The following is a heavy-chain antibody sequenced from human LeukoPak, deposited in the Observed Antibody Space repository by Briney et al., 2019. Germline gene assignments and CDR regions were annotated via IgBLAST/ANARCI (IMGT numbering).Heavy chain of an antibody. CDR1: GGSMSGYY. CDR3: ARVNCSSTSCYDSDAFDI. V-gene: IGHV4-59*01. CDR2: IYYSGST. D-gene: IGHD2-2*01. Sequence: SETLSLTCTVSGGSMSGYYWSWIRQPPGKGLEWIGYIYYSGSTNYNPSLKSRVTISVDTSKNQFSLKLSSVTAADTAVYYCARVNCSSTSCYDSDAFDIWGQGTMVTVSS. J-gene: IGHJ3*02.